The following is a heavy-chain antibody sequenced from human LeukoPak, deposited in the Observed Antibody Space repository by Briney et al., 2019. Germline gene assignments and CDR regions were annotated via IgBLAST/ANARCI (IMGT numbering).Heavy chain of an antibody. CDR2: INHSGST. V-gene: IGHV4-34*01. J-gene: IGHJ4*02. Sequence: PSETLSLTCAVYGGSFSGYYWSWIRQPPGKGLEWIGEINHSGSTNYNPSLKSRVTISVDTSKNQFSLKLSSVTAADTAVYYCARRYSSGWYGGYWGQGTLVTVSS. CDR3: ARRYSSGWYGGY. CDR1: GGSFSGYY. D-gene: IGHD6-19*01.